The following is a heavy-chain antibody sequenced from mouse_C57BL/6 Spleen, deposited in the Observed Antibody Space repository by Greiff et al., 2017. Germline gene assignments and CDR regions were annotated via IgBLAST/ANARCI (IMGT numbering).Heavy chain of an antibody. J-gene: IGHJ4*01. Sequence: VKLMESGAELVRPGASVTLSCKASGYTFTDYEMHWVKQTPVHGLEWIGAIDPETGGTAYKQKFKGKAILTADKSSSTAYMELRSLTSEDSAVDYCTRSDYYYGSTYYYAMDYWGQGTSVTVSS. CDR3: TRSDYYYGSTYYYAMDY. CDR1: GYTFTDYE. CDR2: IDPETGGT. V-gene: IGHV1-15*01. D-gene: IGHD1-1*01.